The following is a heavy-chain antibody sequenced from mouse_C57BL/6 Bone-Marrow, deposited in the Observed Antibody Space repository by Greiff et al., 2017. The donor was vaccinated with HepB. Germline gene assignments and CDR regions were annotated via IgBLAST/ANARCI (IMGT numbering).Heavy chain of an antibody. J-gene: IGHJ1*03. V-gene: IGHV3-6*01. CDR2: ISYDGSN. D-gene: IGHD1-1*01. Sequence: DVQLVESGPGLVKPSQSLSLTCSVTGYSITSGYYWNWLRQLPGNKLEWMGYISYDGSNNYNPSLKNRISITRDTSKNQLFLKLNSVTTEDTTTCYCARRGATVDRPYWYFDVWGTGTTVTVSS. CDR1: GYSITSGYY. CDR3: ARRGATVDRPYWYFDV.